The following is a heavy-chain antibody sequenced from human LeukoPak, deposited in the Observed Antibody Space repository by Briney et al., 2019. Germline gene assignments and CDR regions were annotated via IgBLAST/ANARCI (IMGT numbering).Heavy chain of an antibody. CDR2: IRSKAYGGTT. V-gene: IGHV3-49*03. CDR1: GFTFGDYA. CDR3: ARDQNIVVVTASYYYGMDV. J-gene: IGHJ6*02. Sequence: GGSLRLSCTASGFTFGDYAMSWFRQAPGKGLEWVGFIRSKAYGGTTEYAASVKGRFTISRDDSKSIAYLQMNSLKTEDTAVYYCARDQNIVVVTASYYYGMDVWGQGTTVTVSS. D-gene: IGHD2-21*02.